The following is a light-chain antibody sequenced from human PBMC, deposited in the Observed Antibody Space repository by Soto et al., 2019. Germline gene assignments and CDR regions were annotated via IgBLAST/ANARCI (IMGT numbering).Light chain of an antibody. CDR2: AAS. Sequence: EIVLTQSPGTLSFSPGERATLSFRASQSVSSYYLAWYQQKPGQAPRLLIYAASSRATGIPDRFSGGGSGTDFTLTISRLEPEDFAVYYCQQCGSSPWTFGQGTKV. CDR1: QSVSSYY. J-gene: IGKJ1*01. CDR3: QQCGSSPWT. V-gene: IGKV3-20*01.